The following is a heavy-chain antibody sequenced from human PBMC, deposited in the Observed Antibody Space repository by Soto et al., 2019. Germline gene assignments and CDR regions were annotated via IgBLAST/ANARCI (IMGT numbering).Heavy chain of an antibody. CDR3: ARKGSHGSGIYHFDS. CDR1: GYTFTTYP. CDR2: INAANGDT. V-gene: IGHV1-3*01. D-gene: IGHD3-10*01. Sequence: GASVKVSCKTSGYTFTTYPIHWVRQAPGQSLEWMGFINAANGDTGYSQKFQGRVTIARDTSASTAYMEMSSLRSEDTAVYFCARKGSHGSGIYHFDSWGQGTLVTVYS. J-gene: IGHJ4*02.